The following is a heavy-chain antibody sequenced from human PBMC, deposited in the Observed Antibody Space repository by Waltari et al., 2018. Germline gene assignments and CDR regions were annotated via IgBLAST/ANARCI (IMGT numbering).Heavy chain of an antibody. V-gene: IGHV4-39*01. J-gene: IGHJ4*02. Sequence: QLQLQESGPGLVKPSETLSLICTVSGGSISSSSYYWGWIRQPPGEGLEWIGSIYYRGGTYYNPALKSRVTISVETSKNQFSLKLSSVTAADTAVYYCARHVSGYCSSTSCHSDYWGQGTLVTVSS. D-gene: IGHD2-2*01. CDR2: IYYRGGT. CDR3: ARHVSGYCSSTSCHSDY. CDR1: GGSISSSSYY.